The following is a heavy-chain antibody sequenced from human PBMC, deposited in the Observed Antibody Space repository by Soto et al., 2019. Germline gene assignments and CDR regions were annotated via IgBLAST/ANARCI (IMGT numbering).Heavy chain of an antibody. CDR3: AREAMSSSGPFDY. D-gene: IGHD6-25*01. Sequence: GGSLRLSCAASGFTFSDYYMSWIRQAPGKGLEWVSYISSSSSYTNYADSVKGRFTISRDNAKNSLYLQMNSLRAEDTAVYYCAREAMSSSGPFDYWGQGTLVTVSS. J-gene: IGHJ4*02. CDR2: ISSSSSYT. V-gene: IGHV3-11*06. CDR1: GFTFSDYY.